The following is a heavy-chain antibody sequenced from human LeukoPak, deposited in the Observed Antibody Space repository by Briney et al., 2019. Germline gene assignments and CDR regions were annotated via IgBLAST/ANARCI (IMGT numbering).Heavy chain of an antibody. D-gene: IGHD5-18*01. CDR2: IHPGDSDT. CDR1: GSTFTSNW. Sequence: GESLQISCQGSGSTFTSNWIGWVRQLPGKGLEWMGIIHPGDSDTRYSPSFQCQVTISADSSISTAYLQWNSLKASDTAMYYCVRSAVGGYGYDYWGQGTLVTVSS. J-gene: IGHJ4*02. CDR3: VRSAVGGYGYDY. V-gene: IGHV5-51*01.